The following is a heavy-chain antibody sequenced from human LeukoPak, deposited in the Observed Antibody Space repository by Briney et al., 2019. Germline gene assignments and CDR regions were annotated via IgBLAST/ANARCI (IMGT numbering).Heavy chain of an antibody. CDR1: GGSISSYY. CDR3: ALEWELGKVDY. D-gene: IGHD1-26*01. J-gene: IGHJ4*02. V-gene: IGHV4-59*01. CDR2: IYCSGST. Sequence: SETLSLTCTVSGGSISSYYWSWIRQPPGKGLESIGYIYCSGSTNYNPSLTSRVTISVDTSKNQFSLKLSSVTAADTAVYYCALEWELGKVDYWGQGTLVTVSS.